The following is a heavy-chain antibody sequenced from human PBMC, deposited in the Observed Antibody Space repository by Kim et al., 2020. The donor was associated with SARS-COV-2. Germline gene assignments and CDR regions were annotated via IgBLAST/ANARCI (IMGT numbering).Heavy chain of an antibody. CDR1: GGSIRIGGNY. V-gene: IGHV4-31*01. Sequence: SETLSLTCIVSGGSIRIGGNYWTWIRQHPGKDSEWIGFIYYSGTTYYNSSLESLVSISVDFSKNQFSLSLSSVTVEATVVYYCAMQLVPATLPICCQG. CDR2: IYYSGTT. J-gene: IGHJ3*02. D-gene: IGHD2-21*02. CDR3: AMQLVPATLPI.